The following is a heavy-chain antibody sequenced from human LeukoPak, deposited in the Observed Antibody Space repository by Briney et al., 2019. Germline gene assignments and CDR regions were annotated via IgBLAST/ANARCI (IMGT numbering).Heavy chain of an antibody. J-gene: IGHJ4*02. V-gene: IGHV3-30*18. Sequence: QPGGSLRLSCAASGFTFSDYYMSWYRQAPGKGLEWVAVISYDGSNKYYADSVKGRFTISRDNSKNTLYLQMNSLRAEDTAVYYCAKVKQATPFSAFDYRGQGTLVTVSS. CDR1: GFTFSDYY. D-gene: IGHD1-26*01. CDR3: AKVKQATPFSAFDY. CDR2: ISYDGSNK.